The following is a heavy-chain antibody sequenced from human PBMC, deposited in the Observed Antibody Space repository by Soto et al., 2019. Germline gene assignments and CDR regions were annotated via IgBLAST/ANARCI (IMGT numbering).Heavy chain of an antibody. CDR3: AHSRWELLGNWFDP. D-gene: IGHD1-26*01. V-gene: IGHV2-5*02. J-gene: IGHJ5*02. CDR2: IYWDDDK. CDR1: GFSLSTSGVG. Sequence: QITLKESGPTLVKPTQTLTLTCTFSGFSLSTSGVGVGWIRQPPGKALEWLALIYWDDDKRYSPSLKSRLTIXKXTXTNQVVLTMTNMDTVDTATYYCAHSRWELLGNWFDPWGQGTLVTVSS.